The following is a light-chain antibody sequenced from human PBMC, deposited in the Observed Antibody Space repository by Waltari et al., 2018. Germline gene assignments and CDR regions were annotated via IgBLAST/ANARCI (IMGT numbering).Light chain of an antibody. J-gene: IGLJ1*01. CDR2: VVN. CDR1: SSAVGRYNY. CDR3: WSFSGIFLHV. Sequence: QSPLTQPRSVSWSPGQSLSIYSTGNSSAVGRYNYVPWYQPHPGQAPKRMIYVVNRRPSGVHERFADSKSGNTDPRTISELQADDEAEYYCWSFSGIFLHVFGTGTKVSVL. V-gene: IGLV2-11*01.